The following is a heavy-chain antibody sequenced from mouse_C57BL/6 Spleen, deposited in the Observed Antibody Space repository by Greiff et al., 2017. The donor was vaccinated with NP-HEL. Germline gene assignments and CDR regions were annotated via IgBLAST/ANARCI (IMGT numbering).Heavy chain of an antibody. J-gene: IGHJ4*01. CDR2: ISNGGGST. D-gene: IGHD2-4*01. CDR3: ARQVYYDYDGEGYYAMEY. CDR1: GFTFSDYY. Sequence: EVQLVESGGGLVQPGGSLKLSCAASGFTFSDYYMYWVRQTPEKRLEWVAYISNGGGSTYYPDTVKGRFTISRDNAKNTLYLKMICLKSEDTAMYYCARQVYYDYDGEGYYAMEYWGQGTSVTVSS. V-gene: IGHV5-12*01.